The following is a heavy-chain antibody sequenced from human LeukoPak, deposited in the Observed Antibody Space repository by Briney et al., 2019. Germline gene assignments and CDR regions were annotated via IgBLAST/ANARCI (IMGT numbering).Heavy chain of an antibody. CDR2: INTGSTYT. CDR1: GFTFSDYY. CDR3: TREDNWYFDL. V-gene: IGHV3-11*05. J-gene: IGHJ2*01. Sequence: GGSLKLSCAASGFTFSDYYMTWIRQAPGKGLEWLSYINTGSTYTNYANSVKGRFTISRDNAKNSLYLQLNSLRAEDTAVYYCTREDNWYFDLWGRGTLVTVSS.